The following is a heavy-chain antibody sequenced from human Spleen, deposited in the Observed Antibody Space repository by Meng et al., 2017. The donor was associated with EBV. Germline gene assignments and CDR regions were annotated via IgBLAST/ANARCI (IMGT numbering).Heavy chain of an antibody. Sequence: GRLVQSGAEVKKPGASGKFSCKASGYTFTSYDINWVQQAPGQGLEWMGWVNPDSGNTGYPQKFQGRVTMTRNTSISTTYMELRSLKSEDTAVYYCARGMSYYDNSGFFDYWGQGALVTVSS. V-gene: IGHV1-8*02. CDR2: VNPDSGNT. D-gene: IGHD3-22*01. CDR1: GYTFTSYD. J-gene: IGHJ4*02. CDR3: ARGMSYYDNSGFFDY.